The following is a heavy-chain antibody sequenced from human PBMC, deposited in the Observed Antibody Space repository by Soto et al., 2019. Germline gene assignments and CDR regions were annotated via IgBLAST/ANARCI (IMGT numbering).Heavy chain of an antibody. CDR2: ISHSGATI. D-gene: IGHD6-6*01. CDR1: GFQFSSYE. J-gene: IGHJ3*01. Sequence: EVQLAESGGGLVQPGGSLRLSCAASGFQFSSYEMNWVRQAPGKGLEWVARISHSGATIFYADSVKGRFTISRDNTNNSLSLQMNSLRAEDTAIYYCARGAFWYTTSTTDDAFDVWGQGTVVTVSS. V-gene: IGHV3-48*03. CDR3: ARGAFWYTTSTTDDAFDV.